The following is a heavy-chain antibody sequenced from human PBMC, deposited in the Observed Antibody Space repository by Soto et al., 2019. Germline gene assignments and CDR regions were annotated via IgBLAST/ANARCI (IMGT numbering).Heavy chain of an antibody. CDR1: GFSVTSNY. CDR3: ARVTTFYDILTSSYALNYFDY. J-gene: IGHJ4*02. Sequence: GGSLRLSCAASGFSVTSNYMTWVRQAPGKGLECVSVIYAGGNTYYPDSVKGRFTISSDNSKNTLFLQMNNLRAEDTTVYYCARVTTFYDILTSSYALNYFDYWGQGTRVTVSS. V-gene: IGHV3-53*01. CDR2: IYAGGNT. D-gene: IGHD3-9*01.